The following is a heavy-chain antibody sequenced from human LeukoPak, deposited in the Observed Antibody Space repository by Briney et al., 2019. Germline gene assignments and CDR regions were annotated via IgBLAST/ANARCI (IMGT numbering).Heavy chain of an antibody. V-gene: IGHV3-7*01. CDR1: GFTFSNYE. J-gene: IGHJ3*02. CDR2: IKEDGSQK. Sequence: PGGSLRLSCAASGFTFSNYEMNWVRQAPGKGLEWVATIKEDGSQKYYVDFVKGRFTISRDNAKNSLFLQMNSLRVEDTAVYFCVRNLAYDSFDIWGQGTMVTVSS. CDR3: VRNLAYDSFDI. D-gene: IGHD3-3*01.